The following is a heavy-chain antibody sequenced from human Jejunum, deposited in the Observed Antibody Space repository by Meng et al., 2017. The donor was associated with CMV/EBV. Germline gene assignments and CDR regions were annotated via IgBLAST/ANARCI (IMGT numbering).Heavy chain of an antibody. CDR3: ARAYSSSCRVDY. CDR2: VYYSGGT. V-gene: IGHV4-59*01. J-gene: IGHJ4*02. D-gene: IGHD6-6*01. CDR1: GGSIRSYY. Sequence: TVSGGSIRSYYWNWIRQPPGKGLEWIGYVYYSGGTNYNPSLKSRVTISVDTSKNQFSLKLSSVTAADTAVYYCARAYSSSCRVDYWGQGTLVTVSS.